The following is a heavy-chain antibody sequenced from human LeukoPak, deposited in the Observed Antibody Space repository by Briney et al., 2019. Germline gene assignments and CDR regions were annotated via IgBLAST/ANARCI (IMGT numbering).Heavy chain of an antibody. D-gene: IGHD6-19*01. J-gene: IGHJ4*02. CDR2: IIPIFGTA. Sequence: GASVKVSCKAPGGTFSSYAISWVRQAPGQGLEWMGGIIPIFGTANYAQKFQGRVTITADESTSTAYMELSSLRSEDTAVYYCARRAVAGTAVGDYWGQGTLVTVSS. CDR3: ARRAVAGTAVGDY. V-gene: IGHV1-69*01. CDR1: GGTFSSYA.